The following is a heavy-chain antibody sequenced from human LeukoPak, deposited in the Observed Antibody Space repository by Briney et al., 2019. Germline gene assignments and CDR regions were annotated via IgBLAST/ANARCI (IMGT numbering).Heavy chain of an antibody. CDR3: AREIRGPYQLLWGYFDY. Sequence: GGSLRLSCAASGFIFSSYWMSWVRQAPGKGLEWVANIKQDGSEKYYVDSVKGRFTISRDNAKNSLYLQMNSLRAEDTAVYYCAREIRGPYQLLWGYFDYWGQGTLVTVSS. D-gene: IGHD2-2*01. V-gene: IGHV3-7*01. CDR1: GFIFSSYW. CDR2: IKQDGSEK. J-gene: IGHJ4*02.